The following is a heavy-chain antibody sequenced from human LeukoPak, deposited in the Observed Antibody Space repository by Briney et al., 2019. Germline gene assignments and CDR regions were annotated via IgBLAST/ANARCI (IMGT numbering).Heavy chain of an antibody. J-gene: IGHJ4*02. CDR1: GYTFTSYG. D-gene: IGHD6-13*01. CDR2: ISAYNGNT. V-gene: IGHV1-18*01. Sequence: GASVKVSCKASGYTFTSYGISWVRQAPGQGLEWMGWISAYNGNTNYAQKLQGRVTMTTDTSTSTAYMELRSLRSDDTAAYYCARTPSTSETAAGSFDYWGQGTLVTVSS. CDR3: ARTPSTSETAAGSFDY.